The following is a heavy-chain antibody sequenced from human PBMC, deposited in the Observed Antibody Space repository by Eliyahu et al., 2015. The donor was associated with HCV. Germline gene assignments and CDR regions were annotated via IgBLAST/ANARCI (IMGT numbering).Heavy chain of an antibody. V-gene: IGHV3-30*04. J-gene: IGHJ4*02. D-gene: IGHD1-7*01. Sequence: QVQLVESGGGXVQPGRSLRLSCAASGFTFSTYAMHWVRQAPGKGLEWVALISYDGSNKYYPDSVKGRFTTSRDNSRNTLYLQMNSLGPEDTAVYYCAKGGYDWNFRNYGFDYWGQGTLVTVSS. CDR2: ISYDGSNK. CDR3: AKGGYDWNFRNYGFDY. CDR1: GFTFSTYA.